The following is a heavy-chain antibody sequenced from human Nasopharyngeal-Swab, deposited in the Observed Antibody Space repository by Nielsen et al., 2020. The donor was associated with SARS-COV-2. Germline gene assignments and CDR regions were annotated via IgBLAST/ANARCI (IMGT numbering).Heavy chain of an antibody. V-gene: IGHV3-74*01. CDR3: TRLTYYYDSSSGG. D-gene: IGHD3-9*01. Sequence: GRQAPGKGLVWVSHVNADGSTTTYADSVKGRFTISRVNAKNTLYLQMDDLRAEDTAVYYCTRLTYYYDSSSGGWGQGTLVTVSS. J-gene: IGHJ4*02. CDR2: VNADGSTT.